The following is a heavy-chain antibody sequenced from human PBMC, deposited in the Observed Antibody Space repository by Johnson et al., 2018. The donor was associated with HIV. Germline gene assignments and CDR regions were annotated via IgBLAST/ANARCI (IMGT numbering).Heavy chain of an antibody. V-gene: IGHV3-7*05. CDR3: ARSLAAAGLYDAFDI. D-gene: IGHD6-13*01. J-gene: IGHJ3*02. Sequence: LQLVESGGGLVQPGGSLRLSCAASGFTFSSYWMSWVRQAPGKGLEWVANIKQDGSEKYYVDSVKGRFTISRDNAKNSLYLQMNSLRAEDTAVYYCARSLAAAGLYDAFDIWGQGTMITVSS. CDR1: GFTFSSYW. CDR2: IKQDGSEK.